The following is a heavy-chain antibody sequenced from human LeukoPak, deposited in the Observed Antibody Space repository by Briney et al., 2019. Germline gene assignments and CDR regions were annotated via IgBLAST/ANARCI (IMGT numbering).Heavy chain of an antibody. CDR1: GFTFSSYA. V-gene: IGHV3-23*01. Sequence: PGGSLRLSCAASGFTFSSYAMSWVRQAPGKGLEWVSAISGSGGSTYYADSVKGQFTISRDNSKNTLYLQMNSLRAEDTAVYYCAKRPNYDYVWGSYRTLDYWGQGTLVTVSS. CDR2: ISGSGGST. J-gene: IGHJ4*02. D-gene: IGHD3-16*02. CDR3: AKRPNYDYVWGSYRTLDY.